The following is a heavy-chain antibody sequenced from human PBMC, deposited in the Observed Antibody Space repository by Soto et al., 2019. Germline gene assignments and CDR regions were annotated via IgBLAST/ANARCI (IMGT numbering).Heavy chain of an antibody. J-gene: IGHJ4*02. CDR3: ARRRPYTIFGAVGEDY. Sequence: ASVKVSCKASGYTFTSYDINWVRQATGQGLEWMGWMNPNSGKTGYAQKFQGRVTMTRNTSISTAYMELSSLRSEDTALFYCARRRPYTIFGAVGEDYWGQGTLVTVPQ. V-gene: IGHV1-8*01. D-gene: IGHD3-3*01. CDR2: MNPNSGKT. CDR1: GYTFTSYD.